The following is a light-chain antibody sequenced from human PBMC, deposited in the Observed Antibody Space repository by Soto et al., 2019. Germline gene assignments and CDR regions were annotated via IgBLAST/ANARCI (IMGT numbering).Light chain of an antibody. V-gene: IGLV2-18*01. CDR3: SLYTTTIPVV. CDR2: EVS. Sequence: QSALTQPPSMSGSPGQSVTISCTGTSSDVGAYNRVSWFQQPPGAAPKLIIYEVSNRPSGVPDRFSGSKSGNTASLTISGLQADDEADYYCSLYTTTIPVVFVGGTKLTVL. J-gene: IGLJ2*01. CDR1: SSDVGAYNR.